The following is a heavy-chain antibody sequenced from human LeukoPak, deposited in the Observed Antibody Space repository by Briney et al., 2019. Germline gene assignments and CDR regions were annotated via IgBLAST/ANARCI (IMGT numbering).Heavy chain of an antibody. Sequence: ASVKVSCKASGYTFTNYYMHWVRQAPGQGLEWMGLIHPNDGDTRYAQEFQDRATMTRDTSTSTVYMELGSLRSEDTAVYYCATYTQSGAQGVNDYWGQGTLVTVSS. D-gene: IGHD3-10*01. CDR1: GYTFTNYY. CDR3: ATYTQSGAQGVNDY. J-gene: IGHJ4*02. CDR2: IHPNDGDT. V-gene: IGHV1-46*01.